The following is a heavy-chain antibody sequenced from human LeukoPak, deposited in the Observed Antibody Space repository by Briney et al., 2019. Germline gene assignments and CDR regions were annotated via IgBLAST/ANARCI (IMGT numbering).Heavy chain of an antibody. CDR1: AGSFSGYY. Sequence: PSETLSLTCAVYAGSFSGYYWSWIRQPPGKGLEWIGEINHSGSTNYNPSLKSRVTISVDTSKNQFSLKLSSVTAADTAVYYCARVGYCSGGSCYPNWFDPWGQGTLVTVSS. V-gene: IGHV4-34*01. D-gene: IGHD2-15*01. CDR3: ARVGYCSGGSCYPNWFDP. CDR2: INHSGST. J-gene: IGHJ5*02.